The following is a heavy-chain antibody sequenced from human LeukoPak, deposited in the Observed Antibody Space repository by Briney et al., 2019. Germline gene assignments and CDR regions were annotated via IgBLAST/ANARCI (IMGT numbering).Heavy chain of an antibody. Sequence: GGSLRLSCEASGFTLNKYWMHWVRQATGKGLVWVSRITGDGSDIAYADSVKGRFTVSRDDANNTLFLQMTSLRVEDTAIYYCARDAYTTTSNWLDPWGQGTLVTVSS. V-gene: IGHV3-74*01. CDR2: ITGDGSDI. D-gene: IGHD4-17*01. CDR1: GFTLNKYW. CDR3: ARDAYTTTSNWLDP. J-gene: IGHJ5*02.